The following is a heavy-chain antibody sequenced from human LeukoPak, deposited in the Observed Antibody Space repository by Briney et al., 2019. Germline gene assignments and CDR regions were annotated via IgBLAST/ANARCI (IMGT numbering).Heavy chain of an antibody. J-gene: IGHJ5*02. D-gene: IGHD3-16*01. V-gene: IGHV3-23*01. CDR3: ASRSGGGNWFDP. Sequence: GGSLRLSCAASGFTFSSYAMSWVRQAPGKGLEWVSAISGSGGSTYYADSVKGRFTISRDNAKNSLHLQMNSLRAEDTAVYYCASRSGGGNWFDPWGQGTLVTVSS. CDR1: GFTFSSYA. CDR2: ISGSGGST.